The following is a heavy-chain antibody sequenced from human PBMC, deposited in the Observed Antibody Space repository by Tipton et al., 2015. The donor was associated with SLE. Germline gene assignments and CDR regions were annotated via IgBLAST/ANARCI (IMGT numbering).Heavy chain of an antibody. CDR3: AKVKAPPFYSSSSPDAFDI. V-gene: IGHV3-23*01. Sequence: SLRLSCAASGFTFSSYAMSWVRQAPGKGLEWVSAISGSGGSTYYADSVKGRFTISRDNSKNTLYLQMNSLRAEDTAVYYCAKVKAPPFYSSSSPDAFDIWGQGTMVTVSS. D-gene: IGHD6-13*01. CDR1: GFTFSSYA. J-gene: IGHJ3*02. CDR2: ISGSGGST.